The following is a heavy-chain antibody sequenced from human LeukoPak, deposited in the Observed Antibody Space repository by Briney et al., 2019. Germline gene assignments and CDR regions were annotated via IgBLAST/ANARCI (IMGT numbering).Heavy chain of an antibody. J-gene: IGHJ5*02. V-gene: IGHV4-4*09. CDR1: GGSISSYY. Sequence: SETLSLTCTVSGGSISSYYGSWIRQPPGKGLEWIGYIYTSGTTNYNPSLRSRVTISVDTSKKLFSLRLSSVTAADTAVYYCARQGYRDYWFDPWGQGTLVIVSS. CDR3: ARQGYRDYWFDP. CDR2: IYTSGTT. D-gene: IGHD4-17*01.